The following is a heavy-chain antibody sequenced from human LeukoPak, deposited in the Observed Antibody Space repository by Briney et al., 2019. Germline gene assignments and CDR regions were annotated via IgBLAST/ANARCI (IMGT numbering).Heavy chain of an antibody. CDR1: GDSISSYSSYY. CDR2: IYYSGST. V-gene: IGHV4-61*05. Sequence: SETLSLTCTVSGDSISSYSSYYWSWIRQPPGKGLEWIGHIYYSGSTNYNPSLKSRVNISVDTSKNQFSLKLSSVTAADTAVYYCARVWGYCSSTSCSYLRPYNWFDPWGQGTLVTVSS. J-gene: IGHJ5*02. D-gene: IGHD2-2*01. CDR3: ARVWGYCSSTSCSYLRPYNWFDP.